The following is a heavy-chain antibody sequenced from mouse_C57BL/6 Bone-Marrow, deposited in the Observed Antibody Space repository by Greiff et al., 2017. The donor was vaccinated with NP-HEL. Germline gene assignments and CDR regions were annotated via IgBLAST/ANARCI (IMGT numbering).Heavy chain of an antibody. V-gene: IGHV5-17*01. CDR1: GFTFSDYG. CDR2: ISSGSSTI. J-gene: IGHJ3*01. CDR3: ARFWAY. Sequence: EVQLVDSGGGLVKPGGSLKLSCAASGFTFSDYGMHWVRQAPEKGLEWVAYISSGSSTIYYADTVKGRFTISRDNAKNTLFLQMTSLRSEDTAMYYCARFWAYWGQGTLVTVSA.